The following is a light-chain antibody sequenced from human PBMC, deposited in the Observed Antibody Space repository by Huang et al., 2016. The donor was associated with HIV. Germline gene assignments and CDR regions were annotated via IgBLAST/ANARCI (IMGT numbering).Light chain of an antibody. J-gene: IGKJ1*01. Sequence: EIVMTQSPATLSVSPGERATLSCRASQRFSSNLAWYQQKPGQAPRLLISAASTRATGIPARFSGIGSGTEFTLTISSLQSEDFAVYYCQQYNNWPQTFGQGTKVEIK. CDR3: QQYNNWPQT. CDR2: AAS. V-gene: IGKV3-15*01. CDR1: QRFSSN.